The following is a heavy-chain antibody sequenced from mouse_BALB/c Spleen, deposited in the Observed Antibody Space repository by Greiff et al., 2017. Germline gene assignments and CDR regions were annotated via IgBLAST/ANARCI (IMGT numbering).Heavy chain of an antibody. CDR3: ARKGNGNYVNYAMDY. CDR1: GFSLTSYG. CDR2: IWSGGST. D-gene: IGHD2-1*01. J-gene: IGHJ4*01. Sequence: KQSGPGLVQPSQSLSITCTVSGFSLTSYGVHWVRQSPGKGLEWLGVIWSGGSTDYNAAFISRLSISKDNSKSQVFFKMNSLQANDTAIYYCARKGNGNYVNYAMDYWGQGTSVTVSS. V-gene: IGHV2-2*02.